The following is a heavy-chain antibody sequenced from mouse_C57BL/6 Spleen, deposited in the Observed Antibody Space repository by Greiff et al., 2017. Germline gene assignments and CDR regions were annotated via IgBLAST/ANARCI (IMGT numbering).Heavy chain of an antibody. CDR1: GYAFSSSW. Sequence: QVQLQQSGPELVKPGASVKISCKASGYAFSSSWMNWVKQRPGKGLEWIGRIYPGDGDTNYNGKFKGKATLTADKSSRTAYMQLSSLTSEDSAVYVCARGQQLRLDYWGQGTTLTVSS. D-gene: IGHD3-2*02. CDR3: ARGQQLRLDY. J-gene: IGHJ2*01. V-gene: IGHV1-82*01. CDR2: IYPGDGDT.